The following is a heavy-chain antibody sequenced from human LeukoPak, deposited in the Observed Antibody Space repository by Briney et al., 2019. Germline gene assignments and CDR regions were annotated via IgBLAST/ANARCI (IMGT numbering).Heavy chain of an antibody. CDR2: ISSSSSTI. CDR3: ARVRSIVGAPDL. J-gene: IGHJ3*01. CDR1: GFTFSSYS. Sequence: GGSLRLSCAASGFTFSSYSMNWVSQAPGKGLEWVSYISSSSSTIYYADSVKGRFTISRDNAKNSLYLQMNSLRAEDTAVYYCARVRSIVGAPDLWGQGTMVTVSS. D-gene: IGHD1-26*01. V-gene: IGHV3-48*04.